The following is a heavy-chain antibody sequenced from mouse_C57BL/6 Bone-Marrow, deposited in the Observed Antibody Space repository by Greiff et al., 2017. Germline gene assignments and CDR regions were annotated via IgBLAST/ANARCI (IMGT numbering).Heavy chain of an antibody. J-gene: IGHJ1*03. V-gene: IGHV1-50*01. D-gene: IGHD2-4*01. CDR2: IDPSDGYT. CDR3: ARWYGGITRWYFDV. CDR1: GYTFTSYW. Sequence: VQLQQPGAELVKPGASVKLSCKASGYTFTSYWMQWVKQRPGQGLEWIGEIDPSDGYTNYTPKSKGKATLTVDTSSSTAYMQLSSLTSEDSAVYYCARWYGGITRWYFDVWGTGTTVTVSS.